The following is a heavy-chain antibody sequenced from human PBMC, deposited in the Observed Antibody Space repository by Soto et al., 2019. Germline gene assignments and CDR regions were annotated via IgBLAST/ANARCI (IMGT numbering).Heavy chain of an antibody. CDR1: GVTFSILS. Sequence: GGSMRLSCAASGVTFSILSMNGVRQAPGKGLEWVSYISSSSSTIYYADSVKGRFTISRDNAKNSLYVQMNSLRAEDTAVYYCARAYCSGGSCHFDYWGQGTLVTVSS. J-gene: IGHJ4*02. CDR3: ARAYCSGGSCHFDY. CDR2: ISSSSSTI. D-gene: IGHD2-15*01. V-gene: IGHV3-48*01.